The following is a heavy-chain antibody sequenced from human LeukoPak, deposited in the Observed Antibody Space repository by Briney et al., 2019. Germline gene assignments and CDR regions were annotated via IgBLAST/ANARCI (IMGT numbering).Heavy chain of an antibody. CDR1: GFTFSGSD. CDR3: ATGPLNDYGMGD. Sequence: GRSLRLSCAASGFTFSGSDMHWVRQAPGKGLKWVAVIWHDGIIESYADSVKGRFTVSRDNSKTTLYLQMNSLRAEDTAVYYCATGPLNDYGMGDWGQGTTVTVSS. J-gene: IGHJ6*02. V-gene: IGHV3-33*03. CDR2: IWHDGIIE.